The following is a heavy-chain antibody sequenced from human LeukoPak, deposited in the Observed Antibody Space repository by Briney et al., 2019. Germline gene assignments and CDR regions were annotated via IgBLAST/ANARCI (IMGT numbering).Heavy chain of an antibody. D-gene: IGHD2-21*02. J-gene: IGHJ3*02. CDR2: IWYDGSKK. V-gene: IGHV3-33*01. CDR3: ARIYCGGDCLDSAPLSDAFDI. Sequence: GGSLRLSCAASGFPFSSYGMHGVRQAPGKGMEWVAGIWYDGSKKYYGDSVKGRFTTSRDNSKNTLYLQVNSLRAEDTAVYYCARIYCGGDCLDSAPLSDAFDIWGQGTMVTVSS. CDR1: GFPFSSYG.